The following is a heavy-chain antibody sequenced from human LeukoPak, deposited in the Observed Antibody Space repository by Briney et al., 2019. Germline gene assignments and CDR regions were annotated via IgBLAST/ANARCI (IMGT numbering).Heavy chain of an antibody. CDR3: AKRRHYYGSGDYYRAP. D-gene: IGHD3-10*01. CDR1: GFTFSSYA. V-gene: IGHV3-23*01. CDR2: ISGSGTNT. Sequence: AGGSLRLSCAASGFTFSSYAMSWVRQAPGKGLEWVSSISGSGTNTYYADSVKGRFTISRDNSRNLLFLQMSSLRVEDTAVYYRAKRRHYYGSGDYYRAPLGQGTLVTVSS. J-gene: IGHJ5*02.